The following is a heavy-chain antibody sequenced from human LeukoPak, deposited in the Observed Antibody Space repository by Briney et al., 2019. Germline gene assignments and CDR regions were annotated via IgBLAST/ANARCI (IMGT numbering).Heavy chain of an antibody. D-gene: IGHD3-10*01. J-gene: IGHJ5*02. CDR3: ARGSRNYCDSGSCYNKGNWFDP. V-gene: IGHV1-2*02. Sequence: ASVKVSCKTSGYSFTDYYMHWVRQAPGQGLEWMGWITPNSGGTKYEQKFQGRFTMTSDTSVSTVYIELSRLTSDDAAVYYCARGSRNYCDSGSCYNKGNWFDPWGQGTLVTASS. CDR2: ITPNSGGT. CDR1: GYSFTDYY.